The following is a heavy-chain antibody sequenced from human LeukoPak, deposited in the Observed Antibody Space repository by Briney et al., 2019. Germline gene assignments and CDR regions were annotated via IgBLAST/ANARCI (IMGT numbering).Heavy chain of an antibody. CDR2: ISGSGGST. J-gene: IGHJ4*02. CDR1: GFTFSSYA. D-gene: IGHD3-10*01. V-gene: IGHV3-23*01. CDR3: AKIPNNYYGSGSPYYFDY. Sequence: GGSLRLSCAASGFTFSSYAMNWVRQAPGMGLEWVSAISGSGGSTYYADSVKGRFTISRDNSKSTLYLQMNSLTAEDTAVYYCAKIPNNYYGSGSPYYFDYWGQGTLVTVSS.